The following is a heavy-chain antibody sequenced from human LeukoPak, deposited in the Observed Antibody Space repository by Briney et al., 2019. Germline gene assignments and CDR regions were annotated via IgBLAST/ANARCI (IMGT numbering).Heavy chain of an antibody. CDR3: ARDNYCSSTSCYPDRFDP. V-gene: IGHV4-4*07. J-gene: IGHJ5*02. CDR2: IYTSGST. Sequence: PSETLSLTCTVSGGSISSYYWSWIRQPAGKGLEWIGRIYTSGSTNYNPSLKSRVTMSVDTSKNQFSLKLSSVTAADTAVYYCARDNYCSSTSCYPDRFDPWGRGTLVTVSS. D-gene: IGHD2-2*01. CDR1: GGSISSYY.